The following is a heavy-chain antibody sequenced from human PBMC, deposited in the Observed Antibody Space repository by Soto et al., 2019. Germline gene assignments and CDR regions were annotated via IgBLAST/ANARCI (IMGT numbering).Heavy chain of an antibody. V-gene: IGHV3-74*01. J-gene: IGHJ3*02. CDR1: GFTFSGFW. CDR2: INSDGSRT. CDR3: ARGVRGSYGLDI. D-gene: IGHD3-10*01. Sequence: EVQLVESGRGLVQSGGSLRLSCAASGFTFSGFWMHWVRQAPGKGLVWVSRINSDGSRTNYADSVKGRFTISRDNAENTLYLQMNSLRAEETAVYYCARGVRGSYGLDIWGQGTVVTVSS.